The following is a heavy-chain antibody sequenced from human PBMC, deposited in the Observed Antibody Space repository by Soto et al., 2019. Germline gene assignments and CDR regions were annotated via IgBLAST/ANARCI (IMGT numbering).Heavy chain of an antibody. Sequence: EVQLLESGGGLVQPGGSLRLSCAASGFTFSSYAMSWVRQAPGKGLEWVSAISGSGGSTYYADSVKGRFTVSRDNSKNKLYLQMNSLSAEDTAVYYCAAGDYENPSVWFDPWGQGTLVTVSS. D-gene: IGHD4-17*01. CDR2: ISGSGGST. CDR3: AAGDYENPSVWFDP. V-gene: IGHV3-23*01. CDR1: GFTFSSYA. J-gene: IGHJ5*02.